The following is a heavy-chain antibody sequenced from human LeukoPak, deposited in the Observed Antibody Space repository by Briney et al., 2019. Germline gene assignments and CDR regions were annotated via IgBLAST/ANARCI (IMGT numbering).Heavy chain of an antibody. J-gene: IGHJ1*01. CDR3: ARGQEYCTNGVCSSAEYFQH. V-gene: IGHV3-23*01. Sequence: GGSLRLSCAASGFTFSSYAMSWVRQAPGKGLEWVSAISDSGGSTYYAVSVKGRFTISRDNSKNTLYLQMNSLRAEDTAVYYCARGQEYCTNGVCSSAEYFQHWGQGTLVTVSS. CDR1: GFTFSSYA. CDR2: ISDSGGST. D-gene: IGHD2-8*01.